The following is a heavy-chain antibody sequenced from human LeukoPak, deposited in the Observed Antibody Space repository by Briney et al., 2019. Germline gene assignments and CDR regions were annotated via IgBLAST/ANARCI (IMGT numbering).Heavy chain of an antibody. CDR2: SYSSGST. CDR3: ARVWELSFDY. D-gene: IGHD1-26*01. Sequence: GGFLRLSCTASGFTVSTGHMRGVRQARGKGLEWVAVSYSSGSTHYAESVKGRFTISRDNSQNTLSLQMNSLRAEDTAVYYCARVWELSFDYWGQGSLVTVSS. CDR1: GFTVSTGH. V-gene: IGHV3-53*01. J-gene: IGHJ4*02.